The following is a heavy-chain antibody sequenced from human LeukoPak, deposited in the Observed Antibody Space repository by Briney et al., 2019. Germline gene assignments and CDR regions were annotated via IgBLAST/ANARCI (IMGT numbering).Heavy chain of an antibody. D-gene: IGHD5-12*01. CDR1: GFTVSSSY. CDR2: IYDSGDT. J-gene: IGHJ4*02. V-gene: IGHV3-53*01. Sequence: GGSLRLSCAASGFTVSSSYMSWVRQAPGKGLECVSVIYDSGDTYHADSVKGRFTISRDNAKNSLYLQMSSLRAEDTAVYYCARDLGPSYSEYDWRGIFDYWGQGTLVTFSS. CDR3: ARDLGPSYSEYDWRGIFDY.